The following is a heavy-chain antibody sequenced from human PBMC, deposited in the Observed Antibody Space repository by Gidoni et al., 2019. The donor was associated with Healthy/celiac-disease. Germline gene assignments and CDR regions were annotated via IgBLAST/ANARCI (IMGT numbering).Heavy chain of an antibody. Sequence: QVQLQQWGAGLLKPSETLSLTCAVYGGSFSGYYWSWIRQPPGKGLEWIGEINHSGSTNYNPSLKSRVTISVDTSKNQFSLKLSSVTAADTAVYYCARGRGQRDFDYWGQGTLVTVSS. V-gene: IGHV4-34*01. D-gene: IGHD3-10*01. CDR3: ARGRGQRDFDY. J-gene: IGHJ4*02. CDR2: INHSGST. CDR1: GGSFSGYY.